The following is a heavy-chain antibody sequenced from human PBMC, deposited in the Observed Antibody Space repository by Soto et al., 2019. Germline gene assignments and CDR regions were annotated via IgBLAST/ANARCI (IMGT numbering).Heavy chain of an antibody. CDR1: GGSISSSSYY. CDR2: IYYSGSA. CDR3: ARLRLLLHLGELSLFSPTFDP. D-gene: IGHD3-16*02. J-gene: IGHJ5*02. V-gene: IGHV4-39*01. Sequence: PSETLSLTCTVSGGSISSSSYYWGWIRQPPGKGLEWIGSIYYSGSAYYNPSLKSRVTISVDTSKNQFSLKLSSVTAADTAVYYCARLRLLLHLGELSLFSPTFDPWGQGTLVTVSS.